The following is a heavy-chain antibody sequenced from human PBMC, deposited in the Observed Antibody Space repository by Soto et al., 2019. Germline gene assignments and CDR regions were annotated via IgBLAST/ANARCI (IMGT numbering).Heavy chain of an antibody. D-gene: IGHD2-21*02. CDR1: GYKFETYF. CDR3: ARRAYCGGDCPRHYYDYYAFDV. CDR2: IYPSDSYT. Sequence: GAYLKISCEGSGYKFETYFIGWVRPMPGKGLEWVGIIYPSDSYTMFRPSVQGQVTISADKSISTGYLQWSSLKAADSGIYYCARRAYCGGDCPRHYYDYYAFDVWGQGTRVTVSS. V-gene: IGHV5-51*01. J-gene: IGHJ6*02.